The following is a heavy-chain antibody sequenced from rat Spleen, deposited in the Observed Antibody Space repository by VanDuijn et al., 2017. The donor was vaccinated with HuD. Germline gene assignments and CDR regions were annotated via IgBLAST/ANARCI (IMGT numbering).Heavy chain of an antibody. J-gene: IGHJ2*01. Sequence: EVQLVESGGGLVQPGRSMKLSCAALGFTFSNYYMAWVRQAPTKGLAWVASISTGGGNPYYLDAVKGRFTISRYNAKSTLYLQMDRLRSEDTATYYCASYYDGSYYYVGFFDYWGQGVMVTVSS. D-gene: IGHD1-12*02. V-gene: IGHV5-25*01. CDR1: GFTFSNYY. CDR3: ASYYDGSYYYVGFFDY. CDR2: ISTGGGNP.